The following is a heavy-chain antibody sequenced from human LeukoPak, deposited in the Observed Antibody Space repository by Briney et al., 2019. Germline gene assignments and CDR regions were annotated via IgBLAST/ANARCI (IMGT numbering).Heavy chain of an antibody. D-gene: IGHD3-22*01. CDR3: AREFDYYDSSGYYYYFDY. V-gene: IGHV1-18*01. CDR2: ISAYNGNT. Sequence: ASVKVSCKASGYTFTSYGISWVRQAPGQGLEWMGWISAYNGNTNYAQKLRGRVTMTTDTSTSTAYMELRSLRSDDTAVYYCAREFDYYDSSGYYYYFDYWGQGTLVTVSS. J-gene: IGHJ4*02. CDR1: GYTFTSYG.